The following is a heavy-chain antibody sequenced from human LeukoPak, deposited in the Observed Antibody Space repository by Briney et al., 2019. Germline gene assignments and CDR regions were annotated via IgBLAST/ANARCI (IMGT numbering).Heavy chain of an antibody. V-gene: IGHV3-30*02. CDR1: GFTFSSYG. CDR2: IRNDGSNK. D-gene: IGHD4-17*01. Sequence: GGSLRLSCAASGFTFSSYGIHWVRQGPGKGLEWVAFIRNDGSNKYYADSVKGRFTISRDNSKNTLYLQMNSLRAEDTAVYYCARVMTTVTKAFDYWGQGTLVTVSS. J-gene: IGHJ4*02. CDR3: ARVMTTVTKAFDY.